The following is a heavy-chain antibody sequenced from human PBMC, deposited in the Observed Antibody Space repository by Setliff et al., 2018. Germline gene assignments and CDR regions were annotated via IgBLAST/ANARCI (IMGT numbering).Heavy chain of an antibody. Sequence: PGESLKISCKVSGNGFTDLWIAWVRQTPGKGLEWMGIIHPADYDTRYSPSLQGQVTFSADRSISTAHLQWDSLKASDTAMYYCARGYDSGGRNYWGQGTLVTVSS. CDR3: ARGYDSGGRNY. CDR2: IHPADYDT. CDR1: GNGFTDLW. J-gene: IGHJ4*02. V-gene: IGHV5-51*01. D-gene: IGHD2-15*01.